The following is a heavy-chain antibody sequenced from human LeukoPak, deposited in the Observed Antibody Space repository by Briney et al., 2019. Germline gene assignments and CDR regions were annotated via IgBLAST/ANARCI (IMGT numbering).Heavy chain of an antibody. J-gene: IGHJ4*02. V-gene: IGHV3-30*03. CDR3: ARDLYTLGY. CDR2: ISYDGSNK. Sequence: GGSLRLSCAASGFTFSSYAMHWVRQAPGKGLEWVAVISYDGSNKYYADSVKGRFSISRDNAKNSLYLQMNSLRAEDTAVYYCARDLYTLGYWGQGTLVTVSS. D-gene: IGHD3-16*01. CDR1: GFTFSSYA.